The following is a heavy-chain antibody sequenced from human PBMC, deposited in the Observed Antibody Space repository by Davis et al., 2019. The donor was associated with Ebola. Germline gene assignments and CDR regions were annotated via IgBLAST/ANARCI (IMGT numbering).Heavy chain of an antibody. D-gene: IGHD4-17*01. Sequence: ASVKVSCKASGYTFTGYYMHWVRQAPGQGLEWMGWINTNSGGTNYAQKFQGWVTITRDTSISTAYMELSRLRSDDTAVYYCAGVPRLNGDYGMDVWGQGTTVTVSS. CDR2: INTNSGGT. CDR1: GYTFTGYY. V-gene: IGHV1-2*04. CDR3: AGVPRLNGDYGMDV. J-gene: IGHJ6*02.